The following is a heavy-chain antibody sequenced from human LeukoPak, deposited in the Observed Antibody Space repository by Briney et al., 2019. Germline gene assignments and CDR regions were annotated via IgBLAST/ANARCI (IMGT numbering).Heavy chain of an antibody. D-gene: IGHD6-6*01. Sequence: PSETLSLTCTVSGVSISSYYWSWIRQPPGKGLEWIGYIYYSGSTNYNPSLKSRVTISVDTSKNQFSLKLSSVTAADTAVYYCARLYSSSSDYFDYWGQGTLVTVSS. CDR1: GVSISSYY. J-gene: IGHJ4*02. V-gene: IGHV4-59*08. CDR2: IYYSGST. CDR3: ARLYSSSSDYFDY.